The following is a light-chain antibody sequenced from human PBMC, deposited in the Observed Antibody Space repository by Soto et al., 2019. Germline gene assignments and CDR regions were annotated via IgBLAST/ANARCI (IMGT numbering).Light chain of an antibody. V-gene: IGKV1-5*03. CDR2: KAS. Sequence: DIQMTQSPSTLSASVGDSVTITCRASQSISSWLAWYQQKPGKAPKLLIYKASSLESGVPSRFSGSGSGTEFTLTISSLQPDDFATYYCQQYNSYSGTFGPGTKVDIK. CDR3: QQYNSYSGT. J-gene: IGKJ3*01. CDR1: QSISSW.